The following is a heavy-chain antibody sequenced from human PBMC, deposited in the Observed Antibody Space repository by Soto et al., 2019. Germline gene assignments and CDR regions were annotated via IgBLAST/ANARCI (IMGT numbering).Heavy chain of an antibody. D-gene: IGHD3-10*01. J-gene: IGHJ4*02. CDR3: ANGEDFYGSGSYHYLDY. CDR1: GYTFTSYA. V-gene: IGHV1-3*01. CDR2: INAGNGNT. Sequence: GASVKVSCKASGYTFTSYAMHWVRQAPGQRLEWMGWINAGNGNTKYSQKFRGRVTITRDTSASTAYMELSSLRSEDTAVYYCANGEDFYGSGSYHYLDYWGQGTLVTVSS.